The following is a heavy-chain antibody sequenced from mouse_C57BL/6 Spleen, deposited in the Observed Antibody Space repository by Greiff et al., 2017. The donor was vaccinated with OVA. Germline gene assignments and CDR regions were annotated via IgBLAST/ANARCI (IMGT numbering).Heavy chain of an antibody. CDR3: ARDRNSPFDV. Sequence: EVKLMESGGGLVKPGGSLKLSCAASGFTFSSYAMSWVRQTPEKRLEWVATISDGGSYTYYPDNVKGRFTISRDNAKNNLYLQMSHLKSEDTAMYYCARDRNSPFDVWGTGTTVTVSS. CDR1: GFTFSSYA. J-gene: IGHJ1*03. V-gene: IGHV5-4*01. CDR2: ISDGGSYT.